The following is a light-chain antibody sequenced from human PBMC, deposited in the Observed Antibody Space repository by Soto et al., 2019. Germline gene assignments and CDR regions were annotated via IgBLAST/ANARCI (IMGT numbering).Light chain of an antibody. CDR1: QTISSW. CDR2: DAS. CDR3: QQYHSSPIT. V-gene: IGKV1-5*01. Sequence: DIQLTQSPSSLSASVGDGVTITCLASQTISSWLAWHHQKPGKAPKVLIYDASKLKSGVPSRFSGSRSGTEFILTISNLQPEDFATYYCQQYHSSPITCGQGTRREIK. J-gene: IGKJ5*01.